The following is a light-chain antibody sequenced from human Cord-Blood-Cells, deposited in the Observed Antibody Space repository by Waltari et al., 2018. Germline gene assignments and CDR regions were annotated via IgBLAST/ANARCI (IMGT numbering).Light chain of an antibody. CDR2: ASS. V-gene: IGKV1-12*01. CDR1: PGISSW. Sequence: IQMSQCPSSGSASVGARVTISCRAGPGISSWLAWYQQKPWKAPKSLIYASSVLQSAGPSRFSGNGSGTDFSFTISSLQPEDFSPYDCQQAHSFPFPFDPGTKVDIK. J-gene: IGKJ3*01. CDR3: QQAHSFPFP.